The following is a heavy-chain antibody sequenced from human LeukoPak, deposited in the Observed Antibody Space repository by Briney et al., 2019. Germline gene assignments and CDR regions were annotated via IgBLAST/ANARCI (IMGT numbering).Heavy chain of an antibody. V-gene: IGHV3-74*01. Sequence: GGSLRLSCAASGFTLSSYWMHWVRQGPGKGLVWVSRIKTDGSCINYADSVKGRFTVSRDNAKSTLYLQMNSLRAEDTAVYFCVKDDGNYGIDYWGQGTLVTVS. CDR2: IKTDGSCI. D-gene: IGHD1-7*01. CDR3: VKDDGNYGIDY. J-gene: IGHJ4*02. CDR1: GFTLSSYW.